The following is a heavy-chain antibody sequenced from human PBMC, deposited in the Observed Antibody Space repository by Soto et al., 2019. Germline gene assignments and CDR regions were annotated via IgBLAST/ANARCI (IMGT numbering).Heavy chain of an antibody. V-gene: IGHV1-46*01. CDR2: INPSGGSA. D-gene: IGHD2-2*01. CDR1: GSSFISHY. J-gene: IGHJ4*02. CDR3: ARDYLSSKLSLSYFDF. Sequence: ASAKVSFTASGSSFISHYIHWVRQAPGQGLEWMGFINPSGGSATLAQKFQGRVTMTRDTSTSTVYMELTILRSEDAAVYYCARDYLSSKLSLSYFDFWGQGTTVTVSS.